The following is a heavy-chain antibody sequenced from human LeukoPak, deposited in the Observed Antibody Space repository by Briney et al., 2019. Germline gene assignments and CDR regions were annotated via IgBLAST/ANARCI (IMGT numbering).Heavy chain of an antibody. D-gene: IGHD3-3*01. V-gene: IGHV1-18*01. CDR3: ARGVGVDKYYYYYYMDV. Sequence: ASVKVSCKASGYTFTSYGISWVRQAPGQGLEWMGWISAYNGNTNYAQKLQGRVTMTRDMSTSTVYMELSSLRSEDTAVYYCARGVGVDKYYYYYYMDVWGKGTTVTVSS. CDR2: ISAYNGNT. J-gene: IGHJ6*03. CDR1: GYTFTSYG.